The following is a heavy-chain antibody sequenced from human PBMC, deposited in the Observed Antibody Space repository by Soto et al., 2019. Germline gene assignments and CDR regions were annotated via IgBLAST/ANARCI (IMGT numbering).Heavy chain of an antibody. Sequence: ASVKVSCKASGGTFSSYTISWVRQAPGQGLEWMGRIIPILGIANYAQKFQGRVTITADKSTSTAYMELSSLRSEDTAVYYCARADCSGGSCYSHAFDIWGQGTMVTVSS. J-gene: IGHJ3*02. V-gene: IGHV1-69*02. CDR2: IIPILGIA. CDR3: ARADCSGGSCYSHAFDI. CDR1: GGTFSSYT. D-gene: IGHD2-15*01.